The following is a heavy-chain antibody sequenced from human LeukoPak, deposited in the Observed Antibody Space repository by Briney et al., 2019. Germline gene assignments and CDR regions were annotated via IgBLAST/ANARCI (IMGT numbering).Heavy chain of an antibody. J-gene: IGHJ3*02. V-gene: IGHV3-7*05. CDR1: AFXFNNFW. Sequence: GGSLRLSCAASAFXFNNFWINWVRQAPGKGLEWVATIKEDGGEKYYVDSVKGRFAISRDNAKNSVFLQMNSLTAEDTAVYYCARDVEGGTFDIWGQGTTVTVSS. D-gene: IGHD3-16*01. CDR2: IKEDGGEK. CDR3: ARDVEGGTFDI.